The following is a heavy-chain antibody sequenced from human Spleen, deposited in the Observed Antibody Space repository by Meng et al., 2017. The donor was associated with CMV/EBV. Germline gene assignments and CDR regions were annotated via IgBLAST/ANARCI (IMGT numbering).Heavy chain of an antibody. CDR1: GFTFSSYW. V-gene: IGHV3-74*01. D-gene: IGHD3-3*01. J-gene: IGHJ4*02. Sequence: GESLKISCAASGFTFSSYWMHWVRQAPGKGLVGVSRINSDGSSTSYADSVKGRFTISRDNAKNTLYLQMNSLRAEDTAVYYCARKYYDFWSGYSEGFDYWGQGTLVTVSS. CDR2: INSDGSST. CDR3: ARKYYDFWSGYSEGFDY.